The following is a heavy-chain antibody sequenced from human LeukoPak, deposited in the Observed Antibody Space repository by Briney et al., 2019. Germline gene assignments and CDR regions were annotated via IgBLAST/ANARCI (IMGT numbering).Heavy chain of an antibody. Sequence: SETLSLTCTVSGGSISGYYWGWIRQPPGKGLDWIGYIHYSGSSKYSPSLKSRVAMSVDTSMNQFSLKLTSVTAADTAVYYCARVWSGYYKRNWFDPWGQGTLVTVSS. J-gene: IGHJ5*02. D-gene: IGHD3-3*01. CDR2: IHYSGSS. CDR1: GGSISGYY. V-gene: IGHV4-59*01. CDR3: ARVWSGYYKRNWFDP.